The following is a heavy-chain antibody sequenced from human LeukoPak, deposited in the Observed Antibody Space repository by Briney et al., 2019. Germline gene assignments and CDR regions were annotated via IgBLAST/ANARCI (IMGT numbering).Heavy chain of an antibody. V-gene: IGHV4-34*01. Sequence: TSETLSLTCAVYGGSFSGYYWSWIRQPPGRGLEWIGETNHSGSTNYNPSLKSRVTISVDTSKNQFSLKLSSVTAADTAVYYCARGGNFQHWGQGTLVTVSS. D-gene: IGHD3-10*01. CDR3: ARGGNFQH. J-gene: IGHJ1*01. CDR2: TNHSGST. CDR1: GGSFSGYY.